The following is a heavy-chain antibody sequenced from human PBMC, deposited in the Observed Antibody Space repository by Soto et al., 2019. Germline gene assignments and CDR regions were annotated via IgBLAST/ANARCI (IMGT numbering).Heavy chain of an antibody. Sequence: EVQLVESGGGLVQPGRSLRLSCAASGFTSDDHGMHWVRQAPGKGLEWVSGLIWNNGNTGYADSVKGRFTISRDNAKNSLYLHMNSLRVEDTAFYYCVKDIEPGGAAYWGQGTLVTVSS. CDR2: LIWNNGNT. D-gene: IGHD3-16*01. V-gene: IGHV3-9*02. CDR3: VKDIEPGGAAY. CDR1: GFTSDDHG. J-gene: IGHJ4*02.